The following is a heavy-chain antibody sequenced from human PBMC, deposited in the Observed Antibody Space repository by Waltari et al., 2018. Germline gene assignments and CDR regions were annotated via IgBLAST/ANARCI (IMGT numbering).Heavy chain of an antibody. CDR3: AKEEYYYGSGSYYNPDYFDY. V-gene: IGHV3-30*18. CDR1: GFTFSSYG. CDR2: ISYDGSNK. D-gene: IGHD3-10*01. Sequence: QVQLVESGGGVVQPGRSLRLSCAASGFTFSSYGMHWVRQAPGKGLEWVAVISYDGSNKDYADSVKGRFTISRDNSKNTLYLQMNSLRAEDTAVYYCAKEEYYYGSGSYYNPDYFDYWGQGTLVTVSS. J-gene: IGHJ4*02.